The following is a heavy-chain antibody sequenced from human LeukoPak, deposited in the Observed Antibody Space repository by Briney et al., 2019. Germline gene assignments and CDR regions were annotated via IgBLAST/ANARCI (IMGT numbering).Heavy chain of an antibody. CDR3: VRVAVIRGVVFKNWFDS. J-gene: IGHJ5*01. Sequence: GASVKVSCKASGYSFTSYGISWVRQAPGQGLEWMGWISAYSGNTNYADNLQGRLTMTTDTSTSTAHMELRSLRSDDTAVYYCVRVAVIRGVVFKNWFDSWGQGSLVTVSS. CDR1: GYSFTSYG. V-gene: IGHV1-18*01. D-gene: IGHD3-10*01. CDR2: ISAYSGNT.